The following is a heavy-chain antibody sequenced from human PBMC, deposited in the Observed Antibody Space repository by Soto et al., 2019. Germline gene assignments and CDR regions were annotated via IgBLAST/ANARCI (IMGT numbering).Heavy chain of an antibody. D-gene: IGHD2-15*01. Sequence: PSETLSLTCAVSGYSISSSNWCGWIRQPPGKGLEWIGYIYYSGSTYYNPSLKSRVTMSVDTSKNQFSLKLSSVTAVDTAVYYCARVAVAATSGMDVWGQGTTVTVSS. CDR1: GYSISSSNW. J-gene: IGHJ6*02. CDR2: IYYSGST. V-gene: IGHV4-28*01. CDR3: ARVAVAATSGMDV.